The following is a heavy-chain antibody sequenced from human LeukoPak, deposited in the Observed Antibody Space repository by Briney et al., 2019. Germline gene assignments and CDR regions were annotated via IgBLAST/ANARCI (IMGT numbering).Heavy chain of an antibody. Sequence: SETLSLTCAVYGGSFSGYYWSWIRQPPGKGLEWIGEINHSGSTNYNPSLKSRVTISVDTSKNQFSLKLSSVTAADTAVYYCASYARGAAAGPRVDYWGQGTLVTVSS. CDR3: ASYARGAAAGPRVDY. D-gene: IGHD6-13*01. CDR1: GGSFSGYY. CDR2: INHSGST. V-gene: IGHV4-34*01. J-gene: IGHJ4*02.